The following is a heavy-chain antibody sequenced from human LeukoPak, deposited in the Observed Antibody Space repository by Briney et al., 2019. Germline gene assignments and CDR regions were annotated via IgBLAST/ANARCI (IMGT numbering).Heavy chain of an antibody. CDR2: ISSSGSTI. J-gene: IGHJ3*02. V-gene: IGHV3-11*01. Sequence: PGGSLRRSCAASGFTFSDYYMSWIRQAPGKGLEWVSYISSSGSTIYYADSVKGRFTISRDNAKNSLYLQMNSLRAEDTAVYYCARNSGSYVIAFDIWGQGTMVTVSS. CDR1: GFTFSDYY. D-gene: IGHD1-26*01. CDR3: ARNSGSYVIAFDI.